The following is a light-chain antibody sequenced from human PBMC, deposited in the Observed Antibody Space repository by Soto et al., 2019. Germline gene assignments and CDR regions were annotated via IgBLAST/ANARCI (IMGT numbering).Light chain of an antibody. CDR3: QQYFTTPRLG. Sequence: DIVMTQSPDSLAVSLGERATINCKSSQSVLYSSNNKNYLAWYQQKPGQPPKLLIYWASTREFGVPDRFSGSGSGTDFTLTISSLQAEDVAVYYCQQYFTTPRLGFGGGTKVDIK. CDR1: QSVLYSSNNKNY. V-gene: IGKV4-1*01. J-gene: IGKJ4*01. CDR2: WAS.